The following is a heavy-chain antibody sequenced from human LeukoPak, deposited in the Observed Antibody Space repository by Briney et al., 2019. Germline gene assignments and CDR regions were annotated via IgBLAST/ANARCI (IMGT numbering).Heavy chain of an antibody. V-gene: IGHV3-23*01. J-gene: IGHJ6*03. CDR1: GFTFSSYA. CDR2: ISGSGVST. Sequence: GGSLRLSCAASGFTFSSYAMTWVRQAPGKGLEWVSTISGSGVSTYYADSVKGRCTISRDNSKNTLSLQMNSLRAEATAVYYCAKDTSYYYMDVWGKGTTVTVSS. CDR3: AKDTSYYYMDV. D-gene: IGHD3-16*01.